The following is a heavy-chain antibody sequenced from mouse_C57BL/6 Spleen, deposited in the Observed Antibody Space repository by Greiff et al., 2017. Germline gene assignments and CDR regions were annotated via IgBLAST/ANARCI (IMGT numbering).Heavy chain of an antibody. Sequence: EVKLMESGGGLVQPGGSLKLSCAASGFTFSDYYMYWVRQTPEKRLEWVAYISNGGGSTYYPDTVKGRFTISRDNAKNTLYLQMSRLKSEDTAVYSCARHNDEDAMDYWGQGTSVTVSS. CDR3: ARHNDEDAMDY. D-gene: IGHD2-12*01. V-gene: IGHV5-12*01. CDR1: GFTFSDYY. J-gene: IGHJ4*01. CDR2: ISNGGGST.